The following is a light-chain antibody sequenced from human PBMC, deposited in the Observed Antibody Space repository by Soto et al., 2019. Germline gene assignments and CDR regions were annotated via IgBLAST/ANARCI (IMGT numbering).Light chain of an antibody. V-gene: IGLV7-46*01. CDR2: DTS. CDR3: LLSYSGAPYV. J-gene: IGLJ1*01. CDR1: TGAVTSGHY. Sequence: QAVVTQEPSLTVSPGGTVTLTCGSSTGAVTSGHYPYWFQQKPGQAPRTLIYDTSNKPSWTPARFSGSLLGGKAALTLSGAQPEDEAEYYCLLSYSGAPYVFGTGTKLTVL.